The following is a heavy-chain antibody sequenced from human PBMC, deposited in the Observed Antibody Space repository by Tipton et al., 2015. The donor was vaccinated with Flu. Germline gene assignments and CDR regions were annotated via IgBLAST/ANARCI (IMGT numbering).Heavy chain of an antibody. D-gene: IGHD6-19*01. J-gene: IGHJ4*02. V-gene: IGHV4-39*07. Sequence: TLSLTCTVSGVSISSRTYYWGWVRQPPGKGLEWIGSIFYNGNTNSNPSLKSRVTMPVDTSKNQFSLNLTSVTAADTAAYYCVRAPPEDRSGWYFDSWGQGTLVAVSS. CDR2: IFYNGNT. CDR3: VRAPPEDRSGWYFDS. CDR1: GVSISSRTYY.